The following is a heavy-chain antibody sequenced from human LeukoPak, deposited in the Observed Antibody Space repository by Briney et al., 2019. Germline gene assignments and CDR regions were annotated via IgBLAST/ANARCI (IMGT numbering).Heavy chain of an antibody. CDR2: ISYDGSNK. Sequence: PGGPLRLSCAASGFTFSSYAMHWVRQAPGKGLEWVAVISYDGSNKYYADSVKGRFTISRDNSKNTLYLQMNSLRAEDTAVYYCARDGVLLWFGEFDYWGQGTLVTVSS. CDR3: ARDGVLLWFGEFDY. J-gene: IGHJ4*02. D-gene: IGHD3-10*01. CDR1: GFTFSSYA. V-gene: IGHV3-30*14.